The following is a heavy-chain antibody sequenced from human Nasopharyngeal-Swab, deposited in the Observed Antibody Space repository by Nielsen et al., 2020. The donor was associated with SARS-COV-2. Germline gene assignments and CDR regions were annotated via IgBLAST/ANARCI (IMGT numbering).Heavy chain of an antibody. V-gene: IGHV3-15*01. D-gene: IGHD2-2*01. Sequence: GESLKISCAASGFTFSNARMSWVRQAPGKGLEWVGRIKSKTDGGTTDYAAPVKGRFTISRDDSKNTLYLQMNSLKTEDTAVYYCTTAGCSSTSCYYYYYYGMDVWGQGTTVTVSS. CDR1: GFTFSNAR. CDR3: TTAGCSSTSCYYYYYYGMDV. J-gene: IGHJ6*02. CDR2: IKSKTDGGTT.